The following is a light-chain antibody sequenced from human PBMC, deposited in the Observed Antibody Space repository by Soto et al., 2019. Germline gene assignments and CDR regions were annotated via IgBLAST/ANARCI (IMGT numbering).Light chain of an antibody. CDR1: QSISNY. V-gene: IGKV1-39*01. Sequence: DIQMTQSPSSLSASVVDIISITCLASQSISNYLNWYQQKPGKAPKLLIYAASSLQSGVPSRFSGSGSGTDFTLTISSLQPEDFATYYCQQSYSTPLTFGGGTKVDIK. CDR2: AAS. J-gene: IGKJ4*01. CDR3: QQSYSTPLT.